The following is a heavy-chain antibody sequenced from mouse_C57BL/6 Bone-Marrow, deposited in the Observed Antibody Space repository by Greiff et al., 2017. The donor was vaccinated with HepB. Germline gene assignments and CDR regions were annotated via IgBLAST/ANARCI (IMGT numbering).Heavy chain of an antibody. CDR3: ARSLLLRGYFDV. J-gene: IGHJ1*03. Sequence: VKLQESGAELARPGASVKLSCKASGYTFTSYGISWVKQRTGQGLEWIGEIYPRSGNTYYNEKFKGKATLTADKSSSTAYMELRSLTSEDSAVYFCARSLLLRGYFDVWGTGTTVTVSS. D-gene: IGHD1-1*01. CDR2: IYPRSGNT. CDR1: GYTFTSYG. V-gene: IGHV1-81*01.